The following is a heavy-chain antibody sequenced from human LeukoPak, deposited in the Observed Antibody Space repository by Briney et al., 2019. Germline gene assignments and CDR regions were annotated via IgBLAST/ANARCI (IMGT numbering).Heavy chain of an antibody. CDR1: GFTFSDYY. CDR2: ISSSGSTI. CDR3: ARGSYYYYYMDV. J-gene: IGHJ6*03. D-gene: IGHD3-10*01. Sequence: PGGSLRLSCAASGFTFSDYYMSWIRQAPGRGVEWVSYISSSGSTIYYADSVKGRFTISRDNAKNSLYLQMDSLRAEDTAVYYCARGSYYYYYMDVWGKGTTVTVSS. V-gene: IGHV3-11*01.